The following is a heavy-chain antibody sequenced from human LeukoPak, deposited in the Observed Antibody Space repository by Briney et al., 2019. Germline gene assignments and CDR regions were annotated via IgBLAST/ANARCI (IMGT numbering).Heavy chain of an antibody. Sequence: PGGSLRLSCAASGFTVSSNYMSWVRQAPGKGLEWVSVIYSGGSTYYAGSVKGRFTISRDNSKNTLYLQMNSLRAEDTAVYYCARDRQLWFAYIDYWGQGTLVTVSS. V-gene: IGHV3-66*01. J-gene: IGHJ4*02. D-gene: IGHD5-18*01. CDR3: ARDRQLWFAYIDY. CDR2: IYSGGST. CDR1: GFTVSSNY.